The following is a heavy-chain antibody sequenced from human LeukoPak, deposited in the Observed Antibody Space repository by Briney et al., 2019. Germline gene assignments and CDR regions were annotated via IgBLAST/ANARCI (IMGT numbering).Heavy chain of an antibody. CDR2: IIPIFGTA. CDR1: GGTFSSYA. V-gene: IGHV1-69*05. CDR3: ASGYDLAGYNWFDP. D-gene: IGHD5-12*01. J-gene: IGHJ5*02. Sequence: GASVKVSCKASGGTFSSYAISWVRQAPGQGLEWMGRIIPIFGTANYAQKFQGRVTVTTDESTGTAYMELSSLRSEDTAVYYCASGYDLAGYNWFDPWGQGTLVTVSS.